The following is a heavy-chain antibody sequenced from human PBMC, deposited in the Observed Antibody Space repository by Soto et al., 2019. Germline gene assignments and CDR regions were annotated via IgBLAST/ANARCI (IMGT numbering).Heavy chain of an antibody. D-gene: IGHD2-2*01. CDR3: AKDRPAGEYLLRLPRRFDP. J-gene: IGHJ5*02. CDR2: ISGSGGST. Sequence: EVQLLESGGGLVQPGGSLRLSCAASGFTFSSYAMSWVRQAPGKGLEWVSAISGSGGSTYYADSVKGRFTISRDNSKSTLYLQMKSRRAEDTAVYYCAKDRPAGEYLLRLPRRFDPWGQGTLVTVSS. V-gene: IGHV3-23*01. CDR1: GFTFSSYA.